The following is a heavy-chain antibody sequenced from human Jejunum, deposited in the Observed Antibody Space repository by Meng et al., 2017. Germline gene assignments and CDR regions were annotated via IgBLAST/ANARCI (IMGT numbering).Heavy chain of an antibody. CDR1: GFTFSGDW. J-gene: IGHJ4*02. CDR2: INTEGSSK. V-gene: IGHV3-74*01. CDR3: ARAELRTCGADCYSKY. Sequence: GGSLRLSCAASGFTFSGDWMHWARLIPGKGLEWVSRINTEGSSKDYADSVKGRFTISRDNSKSTLYLQMNSLRAKDTAVYYCARAELRTCGADCYSKYWGQGTLVTVSS. D-gene: IGHD2-21*02.